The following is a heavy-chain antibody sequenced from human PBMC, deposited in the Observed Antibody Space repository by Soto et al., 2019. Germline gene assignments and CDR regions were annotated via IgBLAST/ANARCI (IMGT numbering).Heavy chain of an antibody. CDR1: GGSFSGYY. CDR2: INHSGST. CDR3: AATPLRGVVSAAIWSTYYYYYGMDV. Sequence: PSDTLSLTCAVYGGSFSGYYWSWIRQPPGKGLEWIGEINHSGSTNYNPSLKSRVTISVDTSKNQFSLKLSSVTAADTAVYYCAATPLRGVVSAAIWSTYYYYYGMDVWGQGTTVTVSS. V-gene: IGHV4-34*01. D-gene: IGHD2-2*02. J-gene: IGHJ6*02.